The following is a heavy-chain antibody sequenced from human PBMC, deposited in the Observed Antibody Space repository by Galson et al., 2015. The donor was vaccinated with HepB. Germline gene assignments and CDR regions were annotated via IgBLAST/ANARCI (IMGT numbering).Heavy chain of an antibody. CDR1: GGSISSSSYY. V-gene: IGHV4-39*01. Sequence: SETLSLTCTVSGGSISSSSYYWGWIRQPPGKGLEWIGSIYYSGSTYYNPSLKSRVTISVDTSKNQFSLKLSSVTAADTAVYYCATTMITFGGVYAPTFDYWGQGTLVTVSS. D-gene: IGHD3-16*01. CDR3: ATTMITFGGVYAPTFDY. J-gene: IGHJ4*02. CDR2: IYYSGST.